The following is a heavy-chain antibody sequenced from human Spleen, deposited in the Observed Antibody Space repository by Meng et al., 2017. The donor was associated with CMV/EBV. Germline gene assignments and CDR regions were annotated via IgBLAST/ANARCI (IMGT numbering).Heavy chain of an antibody. CDR3: ARSASNYYYYGMDV. Sequence: SGPTLVKPTQTLTLTCTFSGFSLSTSGMRVSWIRQPPGKALEWLARIDWDDDKFFSTSLRTRLTISKDTSKNQVVLTMTNMDPVDIATYYCARSASNYYYYGMDVWGQGTTVTVSS. J-gene: IGHJ6*02. CDR2: IDWDDDK. V-gene: IGHV2-70D*14. CDR1: GFSLSTSGMR.